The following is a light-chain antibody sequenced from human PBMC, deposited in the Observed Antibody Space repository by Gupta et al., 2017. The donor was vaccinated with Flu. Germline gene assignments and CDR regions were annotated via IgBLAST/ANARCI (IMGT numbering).Light chain of an antibody. Sequence: PSSLSAFVGDRVTITCRASQSIASYLNWYQQKVGKVPKLLIYAASNLQSEVPSRFSGSGSGTDFTLTISNLQPEDFATYYCQQSDSIPWTFGQGTKVEIK. J-gene: IGKJ1*01. CDR3: QQSDSIPWT. CDR1: QSIASY. CDR2: AAS. V-gene: IGKV1-39*01.